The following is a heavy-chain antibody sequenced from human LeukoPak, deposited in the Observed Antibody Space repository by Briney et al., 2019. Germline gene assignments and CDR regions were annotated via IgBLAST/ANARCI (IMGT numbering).Heavy chain of an antibody. CDR1: GGAFSSYA. J-gene: IGHJ5*02. CDR3: AAVDYSNFFRGDNWFDP. V-gene: IGHV1-69*05. D-gene: IGHD4-11*01. Sequence: ASVKVSCKASGGAFSSYAISWVRQAPGQGLEWMGGIIPIFGTANYAQKFQGRVTITTDESTSTAYMELSSLRSEDTAVYYCAAVDYSNFFRGDNWFDPWGQGTLVTVSS. CDR2: IIPIFGTA.